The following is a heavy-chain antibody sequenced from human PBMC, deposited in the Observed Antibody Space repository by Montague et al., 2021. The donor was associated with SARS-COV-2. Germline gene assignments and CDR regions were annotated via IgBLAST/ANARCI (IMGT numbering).Heavy chain of an antibody. D-gene: IGHD2-2*01. Sequence: SETLSLTCAVYGGSFSGYYWSWIRQPPGKGLEWIGEINHSGSAKYNPSLKSRVTISVDTSKNQFSLKLSSVTAADTAVYYGARHPLVYCSSTSGYVGWGQGPLGTVSS. CDR3: ARHPLVYCSSTSGYVG. CDR2: INHSGSA. J-gene: IGHJ4*02. V-gene: IGHV4-34*01. CDR1: GGSFSGYY.